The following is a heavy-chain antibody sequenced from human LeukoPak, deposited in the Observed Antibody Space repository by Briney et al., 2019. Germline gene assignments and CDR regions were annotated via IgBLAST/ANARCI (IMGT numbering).Heavy chain of an antibody. CDR2: IKEDGSER. J-gene: IGHJ4*02. D-gene: IGHD1-26*01. CDR1: GFTFSHYW. Sequence: GGSLRLSCAASGFTFSHYWMSWVRQAPGKGLEWVANIKEDGSERNYVDSVKGRFTISRDNGKNSVYLQMDSLRAEDTAVYYWAHSGSYFDYLGQGTLVTVYS. CDR3: AHSGSYFDY. V-gene: IGHV3-7*01.